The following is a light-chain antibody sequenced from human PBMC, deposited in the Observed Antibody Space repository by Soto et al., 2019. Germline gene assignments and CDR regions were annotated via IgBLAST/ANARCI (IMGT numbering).Light chain of an antibody. Sequence: EIVLTQSPGTLSLSPGERATLSCRASQSVSSSYLAWYQQKPGQAPRLLIYDASSRATGIPERFSGSGSGTDFTLTISRLEPEDFAVYYCQQYGSSTFTFGPGTKVDI. V-gene: IGKV3-20*01. CDR1: QSVSSSY. J-gene: IGKJ3*01. CDR2: DAS. CDR3: QQYGSSTFT.